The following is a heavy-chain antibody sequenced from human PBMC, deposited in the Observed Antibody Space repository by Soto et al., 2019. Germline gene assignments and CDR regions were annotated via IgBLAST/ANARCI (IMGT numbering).Heavy chain of an antibody. CDR2: IWYDGSNK. Sequence: GGSLRLSCAASGFTFSSYGMHWVRQAPGKGLEWVAVIWYDGSNKYYADSVKGRFTISRDNSKNTLYLQMNSLRAEDTAVYYCARTPRFLEWPDYFDYWGQGTLVTVSS. J-gene: IGHJ4*02. CDR3: ARTPRFLEWPDYFDY. CDR1: GFTFSSYG. V-gene: IGHV3-33*01. D-gene: IGHD3-3*01.